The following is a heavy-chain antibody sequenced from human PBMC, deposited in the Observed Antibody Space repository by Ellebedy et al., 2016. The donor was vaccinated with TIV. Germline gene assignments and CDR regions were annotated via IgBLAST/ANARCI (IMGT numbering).Heavy chain of an antibody. J-gene: IGHJ3*02. V-gene: IGHV3-15*01. CDR2: ITSRADGGVR. CDR1: GLTFSDAW. CDR3: TTGWAFDI. Sequence: GESLKISCAASGLTFSDAWMYWVRQAPGKGLEWVGRITSRADGGVRDYAAPVQGRFTISRDESRNTLSLEMNSLKTEDTAMYYCTTGWAFDIWGQGTMVTVSS.